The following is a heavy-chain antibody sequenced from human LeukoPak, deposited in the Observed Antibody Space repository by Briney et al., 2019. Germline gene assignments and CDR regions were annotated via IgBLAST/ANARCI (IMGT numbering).Heavy chain of an antibody. D-gene: IGHD3-9*01. CDR2: IIPIFGTA. J-gene: IGHJ2*01. CDR1: GGTFSSYA. V-gene: IGHV1-69*13. Sequence: ASVKVSCKASGGTFSSYAISWVRQAPGQGLEWMGGIIPIFGTANYAQRLQGRVTITADESTSTAYMELSSLRSEDTAVYYCARCLGCYDILTGYYDAGGLHWYFDLWGRGTLVTVSS. CDR3: ARCLGCYDILTGYYDAGGLHWYFDL.